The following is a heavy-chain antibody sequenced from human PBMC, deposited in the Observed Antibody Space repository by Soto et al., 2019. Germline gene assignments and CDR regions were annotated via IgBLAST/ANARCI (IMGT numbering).Heavy chain of an antibody. CDR2: ISGSGGST. V-gene: IGHV3-23*01. D-gene: IGHD2-2*01. J-gene: IGHJ5*02. Sequence: PGGSLRLSCAASGFTFDDYAMHWVRQAPGKGLEWVSAISGSGGSTYYADSVKGRFTISRDNSKNTLYLQMNSLRAEDTAVYYCAKGYCSSTSCPGEFDPWGQGTLVTVSS. CDR3: AKGYCSSTSCPGEFDP. CDR1: GFTFDDYA.